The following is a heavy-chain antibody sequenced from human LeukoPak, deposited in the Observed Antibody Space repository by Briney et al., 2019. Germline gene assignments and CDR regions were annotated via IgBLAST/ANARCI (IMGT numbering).Heavy chain of an antibody. CDR1: GFTFSNYW. V-gene: IGHV3-7*01. D-gene: IGHD1-26*01. Sequence: GGSLRLSCAASGFTFSNYWMGWVRQAPGKRPEWVANMNIDGSEKYYADSVEGRFSISRDNARNSVYLQMASLRVEDTAVYYCERDPVEWELLLDYWGQGALVTVSS. J-gene: IGHJ4*02. CDR3: ERDPVEWELLLDY. CDR2: MNIDGSEK.